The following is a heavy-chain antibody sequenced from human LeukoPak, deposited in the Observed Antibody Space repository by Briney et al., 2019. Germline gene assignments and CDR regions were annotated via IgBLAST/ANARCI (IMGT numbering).Heavy chain of an antibody. CDR2: IYPGDSDT. CDR3: ARVTAMAPYYYYGMDV. D-gene: IGHD5-18*01. J-gene: IGHJ6*02. Sequence: GESLKISCTGSGYSFTNYWIAWVRQMPGKGLEWMGIIYPGDSDTRYNPSFQGQVTISADKSISTAYLQWSSLKASDTAMYYCARVTAMAPYYYYGMDVWGQGTTVTVSS. CDR1: GYSFTNYW. V-gene: IGHV5-51*01.